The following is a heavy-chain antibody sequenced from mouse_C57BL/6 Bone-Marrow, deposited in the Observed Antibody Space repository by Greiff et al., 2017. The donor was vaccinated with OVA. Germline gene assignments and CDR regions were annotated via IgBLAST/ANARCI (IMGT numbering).Heavy chain of an antibody. J-gene: IGHJ4*01. V-gene: IGHV1-55*01. Sequence: VQLQQPGAELVKPGASVKMSCKASGYTFTSYWITWVKQRPGQGLEWIGDIYPGSGSTNYNEKFKSKATLTVDTSSSTAYMQISSLTSEDSAVYYCARYPYYGSSYEDYWGQGTSVTVSS. CDR2: IYPGSGST. CDR1: GYTFTSYW. D-gene: IGHD1-1*01. CDR3: ARYPYYGSSYEDY.